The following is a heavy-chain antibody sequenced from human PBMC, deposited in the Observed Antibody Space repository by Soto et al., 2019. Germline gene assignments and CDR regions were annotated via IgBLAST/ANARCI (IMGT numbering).Heavy chain of an antibody. D-gene: IGHD2-21*02. CDR1: GESISSSSYY. Sequence: SETLSLTCIVSGESISSSSYYWGWIRQPPGKGLEWIGSIYYSGRTYYNPSFKSRVTISIDTSKNQFSLKPSSVTATDTAVYYCARQRTTVVTQAYFDHWRQGALATVSS. CDR2: IYYSGRT. CDR3: ARQRTTVVTQAYFDH. V-gene: IGHV4-39*01. J-gene: IGHJ4*02.